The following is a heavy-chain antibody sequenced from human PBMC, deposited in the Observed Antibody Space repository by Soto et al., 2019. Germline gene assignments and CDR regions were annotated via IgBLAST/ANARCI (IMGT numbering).Heavy chain of an antibody. CDR3: VRDPSGWGLDH. D-gene: IGHD6-19*01. Sequence: EVQLVESGGGLVQPGGSLRLSCAASGFTFSIYDMHWIRQPTGKGLEWVSAIGKAGDTHYSDSVKGRFTISRDNGKNSLYLQMDSLRAGDTAVYYCVRDPSGWGLDHWGQGTLVTVST. V-gene: IGHV3-13*01. CDR1: GFTFSIYD. J-gene: IGHJ4*02. CDR2: IGKAGDT.